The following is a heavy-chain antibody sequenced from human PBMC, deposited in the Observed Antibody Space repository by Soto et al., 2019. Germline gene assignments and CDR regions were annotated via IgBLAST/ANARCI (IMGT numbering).Heavy chain of an antibody. CDR1: GGTFSSYT. CDR3: AAVVVVAAYHFDY. J-gene: IGHJ4*02. Sequence: QVQLVQSGAEVQKPGSSVKVSCKASGGTFSSYTISWVRQAPGQGLEWMGRIIPILGIANYAQKFQGRVTITADKSTSTAYMELSSLRSEDTAVYYCAAVVVVAAYHFDYWGQGTLVTVSS. V-gene: IGHV1-69*02. D-gene: IGHD2-15*01. CDR2: IIPILGIA.